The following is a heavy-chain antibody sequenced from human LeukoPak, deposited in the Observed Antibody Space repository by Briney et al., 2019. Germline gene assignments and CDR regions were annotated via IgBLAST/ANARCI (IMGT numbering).Heavy chain of an antibody. J-gene: IGHJ3*01. V-gene: IGHV3-15*01. CDR1: GFTFSNAW. Sequence: GGSLRLSCAASGFTFSNAWMSWVRQAPGKGLEWVGRIKSKTDGGTTDYAAPVKGRFTISRDDSKNTLYLQMNSLKTEDTAVYYCTTYYYDSSDYTVSSRWGQGTMVTVSS. CDR2: IKSKTDGGTT. D-gene: IGHD3-22*01. CDR3: TTYYYDSSDYTVSSR.